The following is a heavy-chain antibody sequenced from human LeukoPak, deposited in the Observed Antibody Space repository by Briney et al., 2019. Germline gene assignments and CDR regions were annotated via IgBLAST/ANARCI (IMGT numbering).Heavy chain of an antibody. CDR1: RFTFDDYA. CDR2: ISGDGGRT. Sequence: GRSLRLSCAASRFTFDDYAMYWVRQAPGKGLEWVSLISGDGGRTFYADSVKGRFTISRDNSKNSLYLQMNSLRTEDTALYYCAKDTYFGSGSYDAFDIWGQGTVVTVSS. D-gene: IGHD3-10*01. CDR3: AKDTYFGSGSYDAFDI. J-gene: IGHJ3*02. V-gene: IGHV3-43*02.